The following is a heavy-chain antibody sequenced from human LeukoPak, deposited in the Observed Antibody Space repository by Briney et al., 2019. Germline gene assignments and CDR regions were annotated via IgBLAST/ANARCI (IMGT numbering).Heavy chain of an antibody. CDR2: IYYSGST. Sequence: SETLSLTCTVSGGSISSSSNYWSWIRQPPGKGLEWIGNIYYSGSTNYNPSLKSRVTISVDTSKNQFSLKLSSVTAADTAVYYCARALSSWGYFDLWGRGTLVTVSS. D-gene: IGHD6-13*01. CDR3: ARALSSWGYFDL. CDR1: GGSISSSSNY. V-gene: IGHV4-61*01. J-gene: IGHJ2*01.